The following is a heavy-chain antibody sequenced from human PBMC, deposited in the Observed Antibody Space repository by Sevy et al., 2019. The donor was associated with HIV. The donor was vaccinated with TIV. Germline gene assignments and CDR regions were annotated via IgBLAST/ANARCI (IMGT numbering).Heavy chain of an antibody. CDR2: ISSSSSYT. J-gene: IGHJ4*02. D-gene: IGHD6-6*01. CDR1: GFTSSDYY. V-gene: IGHV3-11*06. Sequence: GGSLRLSCAASGFTSSDYYMSWIRQAPGKGLEWVSYISSSSSYTNYADSVKGRFTISRDNAKNSLYLQMNSLRAEDTAVYYCARVQGIAARPDYYFDYWGQGTLVTVSS. CDR3: ARVQGIAARPDYYFDY.